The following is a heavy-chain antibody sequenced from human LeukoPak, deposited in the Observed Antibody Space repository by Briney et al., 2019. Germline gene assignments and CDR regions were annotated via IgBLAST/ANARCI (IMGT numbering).Heavy chain of an antibody. D-gene: IGHD3-3*01. CDR1: GFTFSSCA. CDR2: ISGSGDNT. V-gene: IGHV3-21*01. Sequence: PGGSLRLSCAAYGFTFSSCAMNWVRQAPGTGLEWVSSISGSGDNTYYADSVKGRFTISRDNAENSLYLQMNSLRAEDTAVYYCARDRSITIFGVVINDAFDIWGQGTMVTVSS. CDR3: ARDRSITIFGVVINDAFDI. J-gene: IGHJ3*02.